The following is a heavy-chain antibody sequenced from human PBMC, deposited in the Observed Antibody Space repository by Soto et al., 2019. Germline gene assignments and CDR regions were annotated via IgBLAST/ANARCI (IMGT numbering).Heavy chain of an antibody. Sequence: ASVKVSCKASGYTFTISGISWVRQAPGQGPEWMGWISSYNGDTNYAQTFQGRVTMTTDTSTSTAYMELRSLRSDDTAVYYCAREGVAPYYYYGMDGWGQGTPVTVSS. D-gene: IGHD5-12*01. CDR2: ISSYNGDT. J-gene: IGHJ6*02. CDR1: GYTFTISG. V-gene: IGHV1-18*01. CDR3: AREGVAPYYYYGMDG.